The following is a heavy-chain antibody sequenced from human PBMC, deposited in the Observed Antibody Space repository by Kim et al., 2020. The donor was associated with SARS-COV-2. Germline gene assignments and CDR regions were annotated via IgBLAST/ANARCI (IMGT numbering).Heavy chain of an antibody. CDR3: VRQRLDV. CDR2: ISGSGDKS. Sequence: GGSLRLSCVASGFDFSTFNIDWVRQAPGKGLEWVSTISGSGDKSYYADSMKGRLTISRDNSNNLVFLQMKDLRAEDTALYYCVRQRLDVWGRGTTVIVSS. J-gene: IGHJ6*02. CDR1: GFDFSTFN. V-gene: IGHV3-23*01.